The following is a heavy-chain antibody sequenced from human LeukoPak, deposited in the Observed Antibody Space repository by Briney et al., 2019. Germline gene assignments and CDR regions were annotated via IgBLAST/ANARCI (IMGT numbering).Heavy chain of an antibody. D-gene: IGHD3-22*01. CDR3: ASVPITMIVVATPDAFDI. CDR1: GFTFSIYA. J-gene: IGHJ3*02. CDR2: ISGSGGST. V-gene: IGHV3-23*01. Sequence: GGSLRLSCAASGFTFSIYAMSCVRQAPGKGLEWVSAISGSGGSTYYADSVKGRFTISRDNSKNTLYLQMISLRAEDTAVYYCASVPITMIVVATPDAFDIWGQGTMVSVSS.